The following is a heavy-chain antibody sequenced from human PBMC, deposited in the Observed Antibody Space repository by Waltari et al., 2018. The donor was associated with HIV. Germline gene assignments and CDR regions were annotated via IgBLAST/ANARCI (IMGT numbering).Heavy chain of an antibody. D-gene: IGHD3-9*01. Sequence: QVQLVQSGAEVKKPGDSVKVSCKASGFPFSSYAIHWVRQAPGQRPEWMGWINAHSGYTKYSEKFQGRVTITRDTSASTVYMEVSSLRSEDTAVYYCARDRTAYYTYYFDYWGQGTLVTVSS. CDR2: INAHSGYT. CDR1: GFPFSSYA. J-gene: IGHJ4*02. V-gene: IGHV1-3*01. CDR3: ARDRTAYYTYYFDY.